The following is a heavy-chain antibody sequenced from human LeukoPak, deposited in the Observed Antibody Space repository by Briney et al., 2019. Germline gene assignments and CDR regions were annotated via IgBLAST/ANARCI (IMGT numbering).Heavy chain of an antibody. CDR2: IYDSGST. V-gene: IGHV4-39*01. Sequence: PSETLSLTCSVSGDSISTSSYYWGWIHQAPGKGREWIGTIYDSGSTYYNPSLTSRITISVDTSKDQFSLKLSSVTAADTAVYYCARVAVAGYYWGQGTLVSVSS. CDR1: GDSISTSSYY. CDR3: ARVAVAGYY. D-gene: IGHD6-19*01. J-gene: IGHJ4*02.